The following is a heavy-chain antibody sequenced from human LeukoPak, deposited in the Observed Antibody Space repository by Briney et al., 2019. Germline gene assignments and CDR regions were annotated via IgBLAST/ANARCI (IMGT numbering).Heavy chain of an antibody. CDR1: RGSIYGYY. D-gene: IGHD3-9*01. V-gene: IGHV4-59*01. CDR2: IYDTGST. Sequence: SEALSLTCTVSRGSIYGYYWCWMRQPPGKGLEWVGYIYDTGSTNYNPSLKSRVTISVDTSKNQLSLKLSSVTAAETAVYYCARGWGPYDIWTIFDYWGQGTLVTVSS. J-gene: IGHJ4*02. CDR3: ARGWGPYDIWTIFDY.